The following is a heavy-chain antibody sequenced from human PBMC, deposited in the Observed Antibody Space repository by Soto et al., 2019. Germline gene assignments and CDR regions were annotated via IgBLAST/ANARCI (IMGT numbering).Heavy chain of an antibody. D-gene: IGHD1-26*01. V-gene: IGHV3-11*06. CDR2: ISSSSSYT. CDR1: GFTFSDYY. CDR3: ARDLGGGATNDAFDI. J-gene: IGHJ3*02. Sequence: GSLRLSCAASGFTFSDYYMSWIRQAPGKGLEWVSYISSSSSYTNYADSVKGRFTISRDNAKNSLYLQMNSLRAEDTAVYYCARDLGGGATNDAFDIWGQGTMVTVSS.